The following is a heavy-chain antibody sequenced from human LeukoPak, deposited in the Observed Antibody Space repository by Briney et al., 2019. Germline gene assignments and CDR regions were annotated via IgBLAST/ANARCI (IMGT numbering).Heavy chain of an antibody. CDR1: GGSVSSGRYY. D-gene: IGHD2-21*02. CDR2: IYYTGST. J-gene: IGHJ3*02. CDR3: ARDVVVTSSPDAFDI. Sequence: SETLSLTCSVSGGSVSSGRYYWSWIRQAPGKGLEWIGYIYYTGSTSYNPSLKSRVTISLDTSKHRFSLKLSSVTAADTAVYYCARDVVVTSSPDAFDIWGQGTVVTVSS. V-gene: IGHV4-61*01.